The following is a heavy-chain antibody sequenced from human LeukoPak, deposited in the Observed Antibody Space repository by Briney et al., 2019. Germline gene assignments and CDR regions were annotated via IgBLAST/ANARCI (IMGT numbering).Heavy chain of an antibody. CDR3: ARLSGSYGYFDY. V-gene: IGHV3-48*04. J-gene: IGHJ4*02. Sequence: TGGSLRLSCAASGFTFSSYGMHWIRQAPGKGLEWISYISSSGSTIYYADSVKGRFTISRDNAKNSLYLQMNSLRAEDTAIYYCARLSGSYGYFDYWGQGTLVTVSS. CDR1: GFTFSSYG. D-gene: IGHD1-26*01. CDR2: ISSSGSTI.